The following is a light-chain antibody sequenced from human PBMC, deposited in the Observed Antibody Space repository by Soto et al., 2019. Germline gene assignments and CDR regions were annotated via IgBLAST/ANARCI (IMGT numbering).Light chain of an antibody. V-gene: IGKV1-5*01. Sequence: DIQMTQSHSTLSASVGDRVTITCRASQSINNWLAWYQQKPGKAPKLLIYDATRLDSGVPSRFSGGGSGTEFTLTISSLQPDDFATYYSQQYNCYSPWTFGQGTKVEI. J-gene: IGKJ1*01. CDR1: QSINNW. CDR3: QQYNCYSPWT. CDR2: DAT.